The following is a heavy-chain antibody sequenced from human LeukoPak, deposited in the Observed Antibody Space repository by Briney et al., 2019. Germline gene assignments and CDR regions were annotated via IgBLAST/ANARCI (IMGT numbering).Heavy chain of an antibody. CDR2: IYSGGST. D-gene: IGHD5-18*01. V-gene: IGHV3-66*02. CDR3: ARDGRGDLTWIQLWSPFDY. Sequence: GGSLRLSCAASGFTVSSNYMSWVRQAPGKGLEWVSVIYSGGSTYYADSVKGRFTISSDNAKNTLYLQMHSLRVEDTAVYYCARDGRGDLTWIQLWSPFDYWGQGTLVTVFS. CDR1: GFTVSSNY. J-gene: IGHJ4*02.